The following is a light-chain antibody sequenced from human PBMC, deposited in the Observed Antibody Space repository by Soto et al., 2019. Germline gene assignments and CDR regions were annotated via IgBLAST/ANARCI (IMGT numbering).Light chain of an antibody. V-gene: IGKV4-1*01. J-gene: IGKJ4*01. CDR3: QQYYSIPLT. CDR2: WAS. Sequence: EIVMTQSPDSLAVSLGERATINCKSSQSGLYNSNNKNYLAWYQQEPGQPPKLLIYWASTRESGVPDRFSGSGSGTDFTLTISNLQAEDVAVYYCQQYYSIPLTFGGGTKVEIK. CDR1: QSGLYNSNNKNY.